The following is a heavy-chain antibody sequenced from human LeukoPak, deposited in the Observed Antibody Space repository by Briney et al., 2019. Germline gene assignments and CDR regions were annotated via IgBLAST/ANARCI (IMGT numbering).Heavy chain of an antibody. D-gene: IGHD6-19*01. Sequence: GESLKISCKGSGDSFTNCWIGWVRQMPGKGLEWMGIIYPGDSDTRYSPPFQGQVTISADKSISTAYLQWSSLKASDTAIYYCARSWVAGYGTVLDYWGQGTLVTVSS. CDR3: ARSWVAGYGTVLDY. CDR1: GDSFTNCW. V-gene: IGHV5-51*01. J-gene: IGHJ4*02. CDR2: IYPGDSDT.